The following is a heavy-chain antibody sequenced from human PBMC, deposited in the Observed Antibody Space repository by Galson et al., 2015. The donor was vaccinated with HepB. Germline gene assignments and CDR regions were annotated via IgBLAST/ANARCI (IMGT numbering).Heavy chain of an antibody. CDR1: GYTFTTYG. V-gene: IGHV1-18*01. Sequence: SVKVSCKASGYTFTTYGVNWVRQAPGEGLEWMGWINTYNGDTTYAHKFQDRLTMTIDTPTSTAYMELRSLRSDDTALYYCARDRGASPWNMVGVAAANPPFDYWGQGTRVTVSS. CDR3: ARDRGASPWNMVGVAAANPPFDY. D-gene: IGHD2-2*01. J-gene: IGHJ4*02. CDR2: INTYNGDT.